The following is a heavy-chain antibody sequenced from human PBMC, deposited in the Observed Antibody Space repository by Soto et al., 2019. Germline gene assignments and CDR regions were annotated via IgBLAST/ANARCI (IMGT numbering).Heavy chain of an antibody. CDR1: GFTFSRFD. CDR3: AKTVSIAVVAAPNFDS. J-gene: IGHJ4*02. Sequence: GGSLRLSCAASGFTFSRFDMTWVRQAPGKGLQWVAGISLGGGSTYYTDSVKGRFTISRDNSENTLYLQMNSLRGEDTAVYYCAKTVSIAVVAAPNFDSWGQGTLVTVSS. V-gene: IGHV3-23*01. D-gene: IGHD2-15*01. CDR2: ISLGGGST.